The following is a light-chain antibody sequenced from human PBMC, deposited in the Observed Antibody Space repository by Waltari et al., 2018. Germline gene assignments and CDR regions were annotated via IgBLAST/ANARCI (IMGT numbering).Light chain of an antibody. CDR3: QQSYSTPRT. J-gene: IGKJ1*01. Sequence: DIQMTQSPSSLSASVGDRVTITCRTSQSVATFLNWYQQKPGKAPELLIYAASSLQSGVPSRLSGSGSGTDFTLTINSVQPEDFATYYCQQSYSTPRTFGQGTKVEIK. CDR1: QSVATF. CDR2: AAS. V-gene: IGKV1-39*01.